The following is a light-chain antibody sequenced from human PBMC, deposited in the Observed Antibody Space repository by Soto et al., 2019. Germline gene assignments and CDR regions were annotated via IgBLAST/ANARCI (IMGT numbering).Light chain of an antibody. CDR2: DVS. V-gene: IGLV2-14*01. CDR1: SSDVGGYNY. CDR3: SSYTSSSTFYV. Sequence: QSALTQPASVSGSPGQSITISCTGTSSDVGGYNYVSWYQQHPGKAPKLMFYDVSNRPSGVSNRFSGSKSGNTASLTISGLQAEDEADYYCSSYTSSSTFYVFGTGTKSPS. J-gene: IGLJ1*01.